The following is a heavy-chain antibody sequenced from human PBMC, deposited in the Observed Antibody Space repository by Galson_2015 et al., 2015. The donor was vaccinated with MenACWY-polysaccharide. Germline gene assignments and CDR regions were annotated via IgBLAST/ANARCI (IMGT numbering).Heavy chain of an antibody. CDR3: AKDRESSGWPPIDY. CDR2: ISGSGGST. D-gene: IGHD6-19*01. V-gene: IGHV3-23*01. J-gene: IGHJ4*02. Sequence: LRLSCAASGFTFSSYAMSWVRQAPGKGLEWVSAISGSGGSTYYADSVKGRFTISRDNSKNTLYLQMNSLRAEDTAVYYCAKDRESSGWPPIDYWGQGTLVTVSS. CDR1: GFTFSSYA.